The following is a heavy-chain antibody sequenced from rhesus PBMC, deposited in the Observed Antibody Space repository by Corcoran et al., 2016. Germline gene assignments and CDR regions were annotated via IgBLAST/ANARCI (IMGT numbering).Heavy chain of an antibody. CDR2: ISGSGGST. D-gene: IGHD2-15*01. CDR3: ARGVGYFEF. CDR1: GGSLSSSNC. V-gene: IGHV4-57*02. J-gene: IGHJ1*01. Sequence: QLQLQESGPGLVKPSSTLSLTCAVSGGSLSSSNCCSWILPPTGKGLEWIGRISGSGGSTSDTPSLKSRVTSSKDTSKNQFSLKLSSVTAADTAVYYCARGVGYFEFWGQGALVTVSS.